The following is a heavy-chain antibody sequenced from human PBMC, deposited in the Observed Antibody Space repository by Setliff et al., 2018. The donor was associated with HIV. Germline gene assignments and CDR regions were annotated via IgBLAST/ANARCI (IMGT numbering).Heavy chain of an antibody. J-gene: IGHJ4*02. D-gene: IGHD4-17*01. CDR1: GYSFTSYW. CDR2: IYPGDSDT. V-gene: IGHV5-51*01. CDR3: ARGFYGDYYFDY. Sequence: GESLKISCKGSGYSFTSYWIGCVRQMPGKGLEWKGIIYPGDSDTRYSPSFQGQVTISADKSISTAYLLWSCLKALDTATYSCARGFYGDYYFDYWGQGTLVAVSS.